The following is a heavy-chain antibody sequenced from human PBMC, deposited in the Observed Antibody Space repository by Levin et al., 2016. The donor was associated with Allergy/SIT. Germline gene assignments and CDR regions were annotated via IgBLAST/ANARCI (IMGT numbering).Heavy chain of an antibody. J-gene: IGHJ4*02. D-gene: IGHD1-14*01. Sequence: GESLKISCAASGFTFSSYAMSWVRQAPGKGLEWVSSISGSGDSTYYADSVKGQFTISRDNSKNTLYLQMNSLRAEDTALYYCAKGSHRASGYYFDYWGQGTLVTVSS. CDR2: ISGSGDST. CDR3: AKGSHRASGYYFDY. CDR1: GFTFSSYA. V-gene: IGHV3-23*01.